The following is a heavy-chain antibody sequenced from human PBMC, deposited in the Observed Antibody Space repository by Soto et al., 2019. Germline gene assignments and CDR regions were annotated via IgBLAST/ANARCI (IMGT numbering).Heavy chain of an antibody. CDR2: IIPIFGTA. CDR3: ARGPYYYDSSGYYPIPDY. V-gene: IGHV1-69*13. CDR1: GGTFSSYA. D-gene: IGHD3-22*01. J-gene: IGHJ4*02. Sequence: SVKVSCKASGGTFSSYAISWVRQAPGQGLEWMGGIIPIFGTANYAQKFQGRVMITADESTSTAYMGLSSLRSEDTAVYYCARGPYYYDSSGYYPIPDYWGQGTLVTVPQ.